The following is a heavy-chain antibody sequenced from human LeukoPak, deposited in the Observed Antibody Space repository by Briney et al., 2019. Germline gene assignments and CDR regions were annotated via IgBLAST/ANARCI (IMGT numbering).Heavy chain of an antibody. Sequence: GGSLRLSCAASGFTFSSYTMSWVRQAPGKGLEWVSTITTSDGNTYYADPVKGRFTVSRDNSKNTLFLQMNSLRAEDTAVYYCAKDGGLWVSAHWGDSWGRGTLVTVSS. CDR1: GFTFSSYT. CDR2: ITTSDGNT. CDR3: AKDGGLWVSAHWGDS. D-gene: IGHD7-27*01. J-gene: IGHJ4*02. V-gene: IGHV3-23*01.